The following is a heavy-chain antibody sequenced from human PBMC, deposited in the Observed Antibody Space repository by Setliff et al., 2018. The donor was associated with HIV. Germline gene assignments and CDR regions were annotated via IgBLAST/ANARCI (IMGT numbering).Heavy chain of an antibody. CDR3: ARNPRPIAAAGFDLDY. D-gene: IGHD6-13*01. Sequence: GGSLRLSCAASGFTFNSYSMNWVRQAPGKGLEWVSSISSSGSYIYYADSVKGRFAISRDNAKNSIHLQMNSLRAEDTAVYYCARNPRPIAAAGFDLDYWGQGTMVTVSS. V-gene: IGHV3-21*06. CDR2: ISSSGSYI. J-gene: IGHJ4*02. CDR1: GFTFNSYS.